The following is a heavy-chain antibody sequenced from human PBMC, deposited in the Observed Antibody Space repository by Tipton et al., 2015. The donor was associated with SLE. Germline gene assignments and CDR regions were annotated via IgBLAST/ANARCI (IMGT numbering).Heavy chain of an antibody. CDR2: ILWNGGVT. CDR1: GFTFGDYC. D-gene: IGHD2-2*01. Sequence: SLRLSCAASGFTFGDYCMNWVRQAPGKGLEWVSGILWNGGVTGYAESVKGRFTISRDNAKNSLYLQMNSLRDEDTAFYYCARGGVVVPGCKIGGYYYYMEVWGNATTVTVSS. CDR3: ARGGVVVPGCKIGGYYYYMEV. V-gene: IGHV3-20*04. J-gene: IGHJ6*03.